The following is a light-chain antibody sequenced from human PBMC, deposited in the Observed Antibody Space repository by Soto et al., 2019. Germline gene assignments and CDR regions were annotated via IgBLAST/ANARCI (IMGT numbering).Light chain of an antibody. V-gene: IGKV3-20*01. CDR3: QRYGSSPLIT. CDR1: QSVSSSS. CDR2: GTS. Sequence: ETVLTQSPGTLSLSPWERATLSCRASQSVSSSSLAWYQQRPGQAPRLLIYGTSSRATGIPDRFSGSGSGTDFTLTISRLEPEDFAVYFCQRYGSSPLITFGQGTDWRL. J-gene: IGKJ5*01.